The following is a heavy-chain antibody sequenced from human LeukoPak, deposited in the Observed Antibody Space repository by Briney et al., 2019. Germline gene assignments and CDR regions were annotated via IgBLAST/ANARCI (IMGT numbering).Heavy chain of an antibody. Sequence: ASVKVSCKASGYTFTSYGISWVRQAPGQGLEWMGWISAYNGNTNYAQKLQGRVTMTTDTSTSTAYMELRSLRSDDTAVYYCARGTIVVVPAAVPSRRYYFDHWGQGTLVTVSS. V-gene: IGHV1-18*01. D-gene: IGHD2-2*01. J-gene: IGHJ4*02. CDR2: ISAYNGNT. CDR3: ARGTIVVVPAAVPSRRYYFDH. CDR1: GYTFTSYG.